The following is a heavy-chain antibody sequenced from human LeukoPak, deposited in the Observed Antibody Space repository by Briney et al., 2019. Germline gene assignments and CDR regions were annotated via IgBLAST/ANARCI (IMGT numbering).Heavy chain of an antibody. D-gene: IGHD3-22*01. CDR1: GGSISSYY. V-gene: IGHV4-59*01. CDR2: IYYSGST. J-gene: IGHJ4*02. Sequence: TSETLSLTCTVSGGSISSYYWSWIRQPPGKGLKWIGYIYYSGSTNYNPSLKSRVTISVDTSKNQFSLKLSSVTAADTAVYYCAREVFLRSSGYLSYFDYWGQGTLVTVSS. CDR3: AREVFLRSSGYLSYFDY.